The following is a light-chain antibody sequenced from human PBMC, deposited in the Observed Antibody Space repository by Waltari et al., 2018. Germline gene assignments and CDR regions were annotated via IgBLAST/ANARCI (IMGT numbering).Light chain of an antibody. V-gene: IGKV3-11*01. CDR3: LQRSNWPYS. CDR1: QSVSSS. Sequence: EIVMTQSPATLSLSPGERATLSCRASQSVSSSLAWYQQKPGQAPRLLIYGASSMATGIPDRFSGSGSGTDFTLTISSLEPEDVGVYYCLQRSNWPYSFGQGTKVEIK. CDR2: GAS. J-gene: IGKJ2*03.